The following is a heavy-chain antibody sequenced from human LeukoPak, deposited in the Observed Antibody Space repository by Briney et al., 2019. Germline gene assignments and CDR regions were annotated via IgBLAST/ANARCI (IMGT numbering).Heavy chain of an antibody. J-gene: IGHJ4*02. CDR2: ISSSSSYI. D-gene: IGHD6-6*01. V-gene: IGHV3-21*01. CDR3: ASSSSSSLAFRFFDY. Sequence: GGSLRLSCAASGFTFSSYSMNWVRQAPGKGLEWVSSISSSSSYIYYADSVKGRFTISRDNAKNSLYLQMNSLRAEDTAVYYCASSSSSSLAFRFFDYWGQGTLVTVSS. CDR1: GFTFSSYS.